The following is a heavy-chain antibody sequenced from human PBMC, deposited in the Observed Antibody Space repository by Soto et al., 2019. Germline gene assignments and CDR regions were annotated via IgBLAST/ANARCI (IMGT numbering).Heavy chain of an antibody. D-gene: IGHD3-3*01. CDR1: GYSFTSYW. CDR3: ASQYYDFWSGYYTGYYGMDV. Sequence: GESLKISCKGSGYSFTSYWISWVRQMPGKGLEWMGRIDPSDSYTNYSPSFQGHVTISADKSISTAYLQWSSLKASDTAMYYCASQYYDFWSGYYTGYYGMDVWGQGTTVTVSS. J-gene: IGHJ6*02. V-gene: IGHV5-10-1*01. CDR2: IDPSDSYT.